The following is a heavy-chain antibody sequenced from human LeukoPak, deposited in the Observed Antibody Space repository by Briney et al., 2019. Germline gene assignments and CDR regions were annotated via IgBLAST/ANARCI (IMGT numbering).Heavy chain of an antibody. Sequence: GGSLRLSCEASGITFSSYSINWVRQAPGRGLEWVSYISASNSTIYYADSVKGRFTISRDNAKNSMYLQMNSLRAEDTAVYYCASDYGGNGGYFDYWGQGTLVTVSS. CDR2: ISASNSTI. J-gene: IGHJ4*02. D-gene: IGHD4-23*01. CDR1: GITFSSYS. V-gene: IGHV3-48*01. CDR3: ASDYGGNGGYFDY.